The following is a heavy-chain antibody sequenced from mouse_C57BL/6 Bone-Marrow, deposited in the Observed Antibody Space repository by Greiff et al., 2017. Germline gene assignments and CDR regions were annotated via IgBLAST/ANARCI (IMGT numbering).Heavy chain of an antibody. J-gene: IGHJ2*01. Sequence: QVQLQQPGAELVKPGASVKVSCKASGYTFTSSWMHWVKQRPGQGLEWIGRLHPSDSDTNYNQKFKGKATLTVDKSSSTAYMQLSSLTSEDSAVYDCAIGTTVVDFDYWGQGTTLTVSS. CDR1: GYTFTSSW. CDR3: AIGTTVVDFDY. D-gene: IGHD1-1*01. CDR2: LHPSDSDT. V-gene: IGHV1-74*01.